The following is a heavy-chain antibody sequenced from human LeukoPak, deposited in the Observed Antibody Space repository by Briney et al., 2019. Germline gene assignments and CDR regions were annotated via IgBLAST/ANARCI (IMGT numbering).Heavy chain of an antibody. CDR1: GFTFSSHS. D-gene: IGHD3-10*01. Sequence: PGGSLRLSCAASGFTFSSHSMNWVRQAPGKGLEWVSSISRSTTYIYYADSVKGRFTISRDNAKNSLHLQMNSLRAEDTAVYYCARVLTPMVHFDYWGQGTLVTVSS. CDR2: ISRSTTYI. V-gene: IGHV3-21*01. CDR3: ARVLTPMVHFDY. J-gene: IGHJ4*02.